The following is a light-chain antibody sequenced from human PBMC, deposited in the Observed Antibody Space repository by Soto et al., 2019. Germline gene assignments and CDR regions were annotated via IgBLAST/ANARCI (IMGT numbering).Light chain of an antibody. CDR1: QSVSSY. J-gene: IGKJ2*01. V-gene: IGKV3-11*01. Sequence: EIVLTQSPATLSLSPGEGATLSCRFSQSVSSYLAWYQQKPGQAPRLLIYDASSRATGIPARFSGSGFGTDFTLTISSLESEDSAVYYCQQRSYWPPYTFGQGTKVDI. CDR3: QQRSYWPPYT. CDR2: DAS.